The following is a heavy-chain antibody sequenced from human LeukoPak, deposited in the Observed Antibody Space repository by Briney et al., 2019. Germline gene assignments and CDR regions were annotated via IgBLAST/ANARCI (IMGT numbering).Heavy chain of an antibody. J-gene: IGHJ3*02. CDR2: IYYSGST. V-gene: IGHV4-59*01. Sequence: PSETLSLTCTVSGASISSYYWSWIRQPPGKGLEWIAYIYYSGSTSYNPSLKSRVTMSVDTSKNHFSLRLSSVTAADTAVYYCARLIPANPDDAFDIWGQGTMVTVSS. CDR1: GASISSYY. D-gene: IGHD3-16*01. CDR3: ARLIPANPDDAFDI.